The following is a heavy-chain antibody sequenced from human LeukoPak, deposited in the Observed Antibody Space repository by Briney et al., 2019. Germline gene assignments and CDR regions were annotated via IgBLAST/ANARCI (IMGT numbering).Heavy chain of an antibody. J-gene: IGHJ6*02. Sequence: TGGSLRLSCAASGFTSSSYGMHWVRQAPGKGLEWVAVISYDGSNKYYADSVKGRFTISRDNSKRTLYLQMNSLRAEDTAVYYCAKDIWPSNYYYAMDVWGQGTTVTVSS. CDR2: ISYDGSNK. CDR1: GFTSSSYG. V-gene: IGHV3-30*18. D-gene: IGHD2-21*01. CDR3: AKDIWPSNYYYAMDV.